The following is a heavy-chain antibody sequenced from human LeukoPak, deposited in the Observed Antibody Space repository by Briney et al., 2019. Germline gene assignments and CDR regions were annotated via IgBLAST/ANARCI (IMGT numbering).Heavy chain of an antibody. Sequence: GGSLRLSCAASGFTFSSHSMAWVRQAPGKGLEWVSAIRGSGDTALYADSVRGRFTISRDNFKNIVYLEMNSLRAEDTATYYCAKVTWESRPPDCNSWGPGTLVTVSS. D-gene: IGHD6-6*01. V-gene: IGHV3-23*01. CDR3: AKVTWESRPPDCNS. CDR2: IRGSGDTA. CDR1: GFTFSSHS. J-gene: IGHJ4*02.